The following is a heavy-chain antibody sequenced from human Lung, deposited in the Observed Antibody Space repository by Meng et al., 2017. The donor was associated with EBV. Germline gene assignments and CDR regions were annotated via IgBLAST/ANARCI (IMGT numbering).Heavy chain of an antibody. D-gene: IGHD3-9*01. CDR3: ARVWNYDILTGYYTHYFDY. V-gene: IGHV1-18*01. CDR2: ISCYNGDT. Sequence: QLQLVQSGAEVKKPGASVRVSRKASGYTFTHHGISWIRQAPGQGLEWMGWISCYNGDTNYAQKLQGRVTMTTDTSTNTAYMEVRSLRSDDTAVYYCARVWNYDILTGYYTHYFDYWGQGTLVTVSS. J-gene: IGHJ4*02. CDR1: GYTFTHHG.